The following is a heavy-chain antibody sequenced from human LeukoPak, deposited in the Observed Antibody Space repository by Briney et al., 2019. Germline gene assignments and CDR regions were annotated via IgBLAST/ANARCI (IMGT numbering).Heavy chain of an antibody. J-gene: IGHJ5*02. CDR3: ATELGYCSGPSCYRPPDR. Sequence: VKVSCKASGDTFSDYYIHWVQQAPGKGLEWVGRVDTEDGETVFSEKFQDRVTITADTSTETVYMEVTRLRLEDTAVYYCATELGYCSGPSCYRPPDRWGQGTLVIVSS. CDR1: GDTFSDYY. D-gene: IGHD2-2*03. CDR2: VDTEDGET. V-gene: IGHV1-69-2*01.